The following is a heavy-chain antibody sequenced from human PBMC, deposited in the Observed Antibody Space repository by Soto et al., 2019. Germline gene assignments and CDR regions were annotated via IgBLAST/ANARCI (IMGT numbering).Heavy chain of an antibody. Sequence: QVQLVESGGGVVQPGRSLRLSCAASGFTFSSYAMHWVRQAPGKGLEWVAVISYDGSNKYYADSVKGRFTISRDNSKNTLYLQMNSLRAEDTAVYYCARVVERWLQFNYFDCWGQGTLVTVSS. CDR3: ARVVERWLQFNYFDC. D-gene: IGHD5-12*01. J-gene: IGHJ4*02. CDR1: GFTFSSYA. V-gene: IGHV3-30-3*01. CDR2: ISYDGSNK.